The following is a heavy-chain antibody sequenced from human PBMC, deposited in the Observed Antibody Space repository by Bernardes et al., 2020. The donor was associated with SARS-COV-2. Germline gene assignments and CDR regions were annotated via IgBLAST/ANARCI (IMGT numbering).Heavy chain of an antibody. CDR1: GGTVRTTSHY. V-gene: IGHV4-39*01. CDR2: LLYSGHSS. J-gene: IGHJ1*01. CDR3: STEYYENVNSYRVGRF. D-gene: IGHD3-16*01. Sequence: SETLSLTCTVSGGTVRTTSHYWGWIRQAPGQALEWIGSLLYSGHSSEYNPSLKSRVTMSVDSSTNQFSLTLTSVTAADTAVYYCSTEYYENVNSYRVGRFWSPGTLVIVSS.